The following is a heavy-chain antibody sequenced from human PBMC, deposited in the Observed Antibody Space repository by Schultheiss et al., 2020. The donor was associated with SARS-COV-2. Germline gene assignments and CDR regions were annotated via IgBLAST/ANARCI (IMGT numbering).Heavy chain of an antibody. CDR3: VRGTSPTITDDFDY. CDR2: ISGDGYET. D-gene: IGHD3-9*01. CDR1: GFTVSSNY. V-gene: IGHV3-11*06. J-gene: IGHJ4*02. Sequence: GGSLRLSCAASGFTVSSNYMSWIRQAPGKGLEWVLSISGDGYETHYTDSGAGRFIISRDNARNSLYLHMISLRADDSAVYYCVRGTSPTITDDFDYWGQGALVTVSS.